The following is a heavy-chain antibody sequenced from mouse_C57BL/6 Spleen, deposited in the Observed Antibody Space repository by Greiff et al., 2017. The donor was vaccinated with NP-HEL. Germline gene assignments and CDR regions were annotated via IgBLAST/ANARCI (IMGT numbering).Heavy chain of an antibody. CDR2: IDPETGGT. D-gene: IGHD1-1*01. CDR3: TRRGLYGLDY. J-gene: IGHJ2*01. CDR1: GYTFTDYE. Sequence: VQLQQSGAELVRPGASVTLSCKASGYTFTDYEMHWVKQTPVHGLEWIGAIDPETGGTAYNQKFKGKAILTADKSSSTAYMELRSLTSEDSAVYYCTRRGLYGLDYWGQSTTLTVSS. V-gene: IGHV1-15*01.